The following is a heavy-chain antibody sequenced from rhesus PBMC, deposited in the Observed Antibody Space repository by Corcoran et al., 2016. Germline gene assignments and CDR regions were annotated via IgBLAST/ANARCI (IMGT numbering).Heavy chain of an antibody. V-gene: IGHV4-80*01. D-gene: IGHD3-9*01. J-gene: IGHJ5-1*01. CDR1: GGSFRSYW. CDR3: TSPVRYRFDV. CDR2: INGYSGRT. Sequence: QVQLQESGPGLVKPSETLSLTCDVSGGSFRSYWWNWIRQSPGKGLEWIGEINGYSGRTNYNPPLQSRVSISMDVSKNQFSLRLTSVTAADTAVYYCTSPVRYRFDVWGPGVLVSVSS.